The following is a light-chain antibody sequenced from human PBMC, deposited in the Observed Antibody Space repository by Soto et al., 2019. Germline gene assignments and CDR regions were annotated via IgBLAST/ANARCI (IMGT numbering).Light chain of an antibody. CDR2: AAS. CDR3: QQSFSPLWT. CDR1: QSISNY. Sequence: DIQMTQSPSSLSASVGDRVTITCRASQSISNYLNWYQQKPGKAPKLLFYAASSMQSGVPSRFSGSGSETDFTLTISSLQPDDSATYYFQQSFSPLWTFGQGTKVEV. J-gene: IGKJ1*01. V-gene: IGKV1-39*01.